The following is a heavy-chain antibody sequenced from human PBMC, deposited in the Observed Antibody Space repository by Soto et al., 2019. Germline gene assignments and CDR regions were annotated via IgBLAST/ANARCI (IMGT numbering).Heavy chain of an antibody. J-gene: IGHJ4*02. CDR3: ARDLELGLFEINDFWSGFVDY. CDR2: ISYDGSNK. CDR1: GFTFSSYA. V-gene: IGHV3-30-3*01. Sequence: PGGSLRLSCAASGFTFSSYAMHWVRQAPGKGLEWVAVISYDGSNKYYADSVKGRFTISRDNSKNTLYLQMNSLRAEDTAVYYCARDLELGLFEINDFWSGFVDYWGQGTLVTVSS. D-gene: IGHD3-3*01.